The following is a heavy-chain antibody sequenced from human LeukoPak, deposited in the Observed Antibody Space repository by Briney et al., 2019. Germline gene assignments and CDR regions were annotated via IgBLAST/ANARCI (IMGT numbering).Heavy chain of an antibody. CDR3: ARSSGSYTKFDY. Sequence: SETLSLTCTISGGSINSYYWSWLRQSPGKGLEWVGYIFYSGSTKYNPYLASRVTMSVDTSKNQFSLRLSSMTAADTAVYYCARSSGSYTKFDYWGQGTLVTVSS. D-gene: IGHD4-11*01. CDR2: IFYSGST. V-gene: IGHV4-59*01. J-gene: IGHJ4*02. CDR1: GGSINSYY.